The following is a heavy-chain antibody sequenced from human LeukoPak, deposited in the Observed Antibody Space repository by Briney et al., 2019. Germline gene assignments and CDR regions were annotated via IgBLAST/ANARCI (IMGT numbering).Heavy chain of an antibody. Sequence: GGSLRLSCAASGFTFSSYGMHWVRQAPGKGLEWVAFIRYDGSNKYYADSVKGRFTISRDNSKNTLYLQMNSLRPEDTAVYYCAKAQGYSSSLHNWFDPWGQGTLVTVSS. CDR2: IRYDGSNK. CDR3: AKAQGYSSSLHNWFDP. D-gene: IGHD6-13*01. CDR1: GFTFSSYG. J-gene: IGHJ5*02. V-gene: IGHV3-30*02.